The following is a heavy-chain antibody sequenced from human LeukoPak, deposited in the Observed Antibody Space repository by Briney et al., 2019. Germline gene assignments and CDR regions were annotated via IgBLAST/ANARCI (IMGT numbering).Heavy chain of an antibody. CDR2: IKEDGSDK. J-gene: IGHJ6*02. V-gene: IGHV3-7*01. D-gene: IGHD6-13*01. Sequence: GGSLRLSCAASGFTFSSYAMHWVRQAPGRGLEWVANIKEDGSDKQYVDSVRGRFTISRDSSKNTLYLQMNSLRAEDTAVYYCARDRSSSWYYYYYGMDVWGQGTTVTVSS. CDR1: GFTFSSYA. CDR3: ARDRSSSWYYYYYGMDV.